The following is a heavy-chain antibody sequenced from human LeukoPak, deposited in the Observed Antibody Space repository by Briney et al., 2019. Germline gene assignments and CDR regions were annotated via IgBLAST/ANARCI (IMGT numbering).Heavy chain of an antibody. D-gene: IGHD6-13*01. J-gene: IGHJ3*02. CDR2: ISAYNGNT. CDR1: GYTFTSYG. CDR3: ARPTLAISAAGTDDAFDI. Sequence: ASVKVSCKASGYTFTSYGISWVRQAPGQGLEWMGWISAYNGNTNYAQKLQGRVTMTTDTSTSTAYMELRSLRSDDTAAYYCARPTLAISAAGTDDAFDIWGQGTMVTVSS. V-gene: IGHV1-18*01.